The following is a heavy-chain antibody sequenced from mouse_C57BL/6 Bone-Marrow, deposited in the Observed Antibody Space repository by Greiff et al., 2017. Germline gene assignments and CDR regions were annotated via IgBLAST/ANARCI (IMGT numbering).Heavy chain of an antibody. J-gene: IGHJ4*01. CDR2: ISDGGSYT. D-gene: IGHD2-2*01. CDR1: GFTFSSYA. CDR3: ARDHMVTTRGYAMDY. V-gene: IGHV5-4*01. Sequence: DVKLVESGGGLVKPGGSLKLSCAASGFTFSSYAMSWVRQTPEKRLEWVATISDGGSYTYYPDNVKGRFTISRDNAKNNLYLQMSHLKSEDTAMYYCARDHMVTTRGYAMDYWGQGTSVTVSS.